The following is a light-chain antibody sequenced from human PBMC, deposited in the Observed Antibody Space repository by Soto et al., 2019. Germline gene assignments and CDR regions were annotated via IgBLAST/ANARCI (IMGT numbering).Light chain of an antibody. Sequence: DIQMTQSPSTLSASVGDRVTITYRASQSISYWLAWYQQKPGKAPKLLIYKASNLESGVPSRFSGSGSGTEFTLTISSLQPDDFATYYCQQYQSFWTFGQGTKVEIK. CDR2: KAS. CDR1: QSISYW. CDR3: QQYQSFWT. V-gene: IGKV1-5*03. J-gene: IGKJ1*01.